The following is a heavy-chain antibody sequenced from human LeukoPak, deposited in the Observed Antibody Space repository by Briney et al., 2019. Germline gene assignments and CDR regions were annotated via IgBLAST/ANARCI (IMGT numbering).Heavy chain of an antibody. CDR1: GYTFTGYY. CDR3: ARISSSNWYNERGAFDV. J-gene: IGHJ3*01. D-gene: IGHD6-13*01. Sequence: ASVKVSCKASGYTFTGYYMHWVRQAPGQGLEWMGWINPNSGGTNYAQKFQGRVTMTRDTSISTAYMELSRLRSDDTAVYYCARISSSNWYNERGAFDVWGQGTMVTVSS. V-gene: IGHV1-2*02. CDR2: INPNSGGT.